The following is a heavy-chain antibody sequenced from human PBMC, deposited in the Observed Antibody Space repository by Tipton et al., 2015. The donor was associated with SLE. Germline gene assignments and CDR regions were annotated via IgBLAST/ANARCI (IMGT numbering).Heavy chain of an antibody. CDR1: GYTFTSYY. CDR2: INPSGGST. J-gene: IGHJ2*01. D-gene: IGHD7-27*01. V-gene: IGHV1-46*01. Sequence: QLVQSGAEVKKPGASVKVSCKASGYTFTSYYMHWVRQAPGQGLEWMGIINPSGGSTSYAQKFQGRVTMTRDTSTSTDYMELSSLRSEDTAVYYCARVTGENWYFDLWGRGTLVTVSS. CDR3: ARVTGENWYFDL.